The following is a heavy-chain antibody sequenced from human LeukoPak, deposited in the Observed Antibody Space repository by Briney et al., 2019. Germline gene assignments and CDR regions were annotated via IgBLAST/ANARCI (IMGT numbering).Heavy chain of an antibody. V-gene: IGHV3-33*01. CDR3: ARDTYYHYYDSSGYYIDY. D-gene: IGHD3-22*01. CDR1: GFTFSSYG. J-gene: IGHJ4*02. CDR2: IWYDGSNK. Sequence: GGSLRLSCAASGFTFSSYGMHWVRQAPGKGLEWLAVIWYDGSNKYYADSVKGRFTISRDNSKNTLYLQMNSLRAEDTAVYYCARDTYYHYYDSSGYYIDYWGQGTLVTVSS.